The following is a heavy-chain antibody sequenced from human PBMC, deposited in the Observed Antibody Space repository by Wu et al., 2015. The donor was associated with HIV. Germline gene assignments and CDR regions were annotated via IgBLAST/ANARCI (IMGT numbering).Heavy chain of an antibody. V-gene: IGHV1-18*01. CDR3: ARDINSLYFDTRRGSFDV. D-gene: IGHD3-9*01. Sequence: QVQLVQSGDEVKKVGASVKVSCKASGYTFTSHGISWVRQAPGQRPEWMGWISGEDGKIKYAQKMQDRVTVTTDTSTNTAYLELRSLRSDDTAVYFCARDINSLYFDTRRGSFDVWGQGTKVTVSS. J-gene: IGHJ3*01. CDR2: ISGEDGKI. CDR1: GYTFTSHG.